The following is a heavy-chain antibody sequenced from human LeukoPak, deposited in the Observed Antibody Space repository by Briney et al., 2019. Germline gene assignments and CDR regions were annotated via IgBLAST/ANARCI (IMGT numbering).Heavy chain of an antibody. D-gene: IGHD3-16*01. CDR1: GFTVSSNY. Sequence: HPGGSLRLSCAASGFTVSSNYMSWVRQAPGKGLEWVSVIYSGGSTYYADSVKGRFTISRDNSKDTLYLQMNSLRAEDTAVYYCARAEQPAGGDYWGQGTLVTVSS. CDR2: IYSGGST. CDR3: ARAEQPAGGDY. J-gene: IGHJ4*02. V-gene: IGHV3-66*01.